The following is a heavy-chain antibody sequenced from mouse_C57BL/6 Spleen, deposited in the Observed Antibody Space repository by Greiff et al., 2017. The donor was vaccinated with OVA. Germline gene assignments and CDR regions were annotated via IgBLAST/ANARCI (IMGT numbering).Heavy chain of an antibody. CDR1: GYTFTSYW. J-gene: IGHJ1*03. Sequence: QVQLQQPGAELVKPGASVKMSCKASGYTFTSYWITWVKQRPGQGLEWIGDIYPGSGSTNYNEKFKSKATLTVDTSSSTAYMQLSSLTAEYSAVYYCARVDCDYWYFDVWGTGTTVTVSS. V-gene: IGHV1-55*01. CDR2: IYPGSGST. CDR3: ARVDCDYWYFDV.